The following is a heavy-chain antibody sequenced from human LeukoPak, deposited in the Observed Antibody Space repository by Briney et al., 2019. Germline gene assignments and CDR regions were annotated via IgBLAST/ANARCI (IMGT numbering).Heavy chain of an antibody. CDR2: IKQDGSEK. CDR3: AGLSGDITPSNDY. V-gene: IGHV3-7*01. CDR1: GFTFSSYW. J-gene: IGHJ4*02. Sequence: GGSLRLSCAASGFTFSSYWMSWVRQAPGKGLEWVANIKQDGSEKYYVDSVKGRFTISRDNAKNSLYLQMNSLRAEDTAVYYCAGLSGDITPSNDYWGQGTLVTVSS. D-gene: IGHD2-15*01.